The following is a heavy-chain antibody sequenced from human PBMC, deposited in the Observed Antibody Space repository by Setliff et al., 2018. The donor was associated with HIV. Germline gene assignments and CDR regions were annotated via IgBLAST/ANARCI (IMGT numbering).Heavy chain of an antibody. CDR3: ARERGGGDTIMGDFDH. CDR2: IYHSGST. J-gene: IGHJ4*02. Sequence: SETLSLTCAVSGYSLSSDYYWGWIRQPPGKGLEWIASIYHSGSTYYNPSLKSRVTMSADTSKNQFSLKLSSTTAADTAVYYCARERGGGDTIMGDFDHWGQGTLVTVSS. CDR1: GYSLSSDYY. V-gene: IGHV4-38-2*02. D-gene: IGHD5-18*01.